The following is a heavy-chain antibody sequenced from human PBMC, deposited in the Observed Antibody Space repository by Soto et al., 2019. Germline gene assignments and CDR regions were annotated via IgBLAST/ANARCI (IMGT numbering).Heavy chain of an antibody. CDR3: AKGLGIFGMAD. Sequence: PGGSLRLSCGVSGFTFTGQVMHWARQSPGQGLEWVAAISHDGSKTYSADSVKGRFSISRDNPKNTLFLQMSSLRPEDTAVYYCAKGLGIFGMADWGQGTQVTVSS. CDR1: GFTFTGQV. J-gene: IGHJ4*02. D-gene: IGHD2-15*01. V-gene: IGHV3-30*19. CDR2: ISHDGSKT.